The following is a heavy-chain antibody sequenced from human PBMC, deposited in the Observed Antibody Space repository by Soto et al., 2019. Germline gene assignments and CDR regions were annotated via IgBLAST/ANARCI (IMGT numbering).Heavy chain of an antibody. J-gene: IGHJ4*02. V-gene: IGHV4-31*03. CDR1: GGSISSGGYY. CDR3: ARGVGRFRAVDY. Sequence: QVQLQESGPGLVKPSQTLSLTCTVSGGSISSGGYYWSWIRQHPGKGLEWIAYIYYSGSTYYNPSLKSRVTISVDTSKNQFPLKLSYVTAADTAVYYCARGVGRFRAVDYWGQGTLVTVSS. CDR2: IYYSGST. D-gene: IGHD3-3*01.